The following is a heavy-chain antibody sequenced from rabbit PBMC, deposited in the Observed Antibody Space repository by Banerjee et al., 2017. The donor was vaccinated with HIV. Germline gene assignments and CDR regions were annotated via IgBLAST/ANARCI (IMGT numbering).Heavy chain of an antibody. J-gene: IGHJ3*01. CDR2: IHAGGSGTT. CDR3: ARDLGGVNYYRLYSFML. CDR1: GIDFSNHYY. Sequence: QQQLEESGGGLVKPGGTLTLTCKASGIDFSNHYYMCWVRQAAGKGLEWIACIHAGGSGTTDYATWAKGRFTISKTSSTTVTLQMTSLTAADTATYFCARDLGGVNYYRLYSFMLWGQGTLVTVS. V-gene: IGHV1S45*01. D-gene: IGHD1-1*01.